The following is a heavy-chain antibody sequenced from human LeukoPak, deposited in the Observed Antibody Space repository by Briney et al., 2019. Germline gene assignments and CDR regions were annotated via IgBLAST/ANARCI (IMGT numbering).Heavy chain of an antibody. CDR1: GYTFTSYD. CDR3: ARSIVGVRKRNDY. Sequence: ASVKVSCKASGYTFTSYDIIWVRQASGQGLEWMGWMNPNSGHTGYAQKFQGRVTMTRTTSISTAYMELTSLTSEDSTVYYCARSIVGVRKRNDYWGQGTLVTVSS. CDR2: MNPNSGHT. D-gene: IGHD1-26*01. V-gene: IGHV1-8*01. J-gene: IGHJ4*02.